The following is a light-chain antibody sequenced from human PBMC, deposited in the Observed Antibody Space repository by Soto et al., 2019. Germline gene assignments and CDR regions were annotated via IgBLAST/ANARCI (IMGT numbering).Light chain of an antibody. CDR3: QQYDNLPYT. V-gene: IGKV1-33*01. CDR2: DAS. CDR1: QDISNY. J-gene: IGKJ2*01. Sequence: DIQMTQSPSSLSASVGDRVTITCQASQDISNYLNWYQQKPGKAPELLIYDASNMETGVPSRFNGSGSGTDFIFTISSLRPEDIATYYCQQYDNLPYTFGQGTKLEIK.